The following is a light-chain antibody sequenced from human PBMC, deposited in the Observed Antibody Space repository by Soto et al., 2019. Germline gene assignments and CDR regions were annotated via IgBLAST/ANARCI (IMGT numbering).Light chain of an antibody. J-gene: IGKJ4*01. Sequence: EIVRTKYKGTPAVSPGERATLSCRASQSVSSNLAWYQQKPGQAPRLLIYGASTRATGIPARFSGSGSGTEFTLTISSLQSEDFAVYYCQQYFNWPPLTFGGGTKVDIK. CDR1: QSVSSN. V-gene: IGKV3-15*01. CDR3: QQYFNWPPLT. CDR2: GAS.